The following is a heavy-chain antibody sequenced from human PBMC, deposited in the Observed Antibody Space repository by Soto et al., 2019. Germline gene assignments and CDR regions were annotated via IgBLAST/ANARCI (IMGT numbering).Heavy chain of an antibody. D-gene: IGHD1-20*01. V-gene: IGHV3-33*01. CDR1: GFTFSSYG. CDR2: IWFDGSKK. Sequence: QVQLVESGGGVVQPGRSLRLSCAASGFTFSSYGMHWVRQAPGKGLEWVAVIWFDGSKKYYADSVKGRFTISRDNFKNTLYLQMNSLRAEDTAVYYCARESYNRAFEIWGQGTMVTVSS. CDR3: ARESYNRAFEI. J-gene: IGHJ3*02.